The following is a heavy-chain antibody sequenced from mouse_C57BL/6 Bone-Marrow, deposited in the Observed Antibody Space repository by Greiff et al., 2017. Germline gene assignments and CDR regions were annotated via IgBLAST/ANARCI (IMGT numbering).Heavy chain of an antibody. CDR2: IWGVGST. V-gene: IGHV2-6*01. CDR1: GFSLTSYG. CDR3: ASSQTYYAMDY. D-gene: IGHD1-1*02. J-gene: IGHJ3*01. Sequence: VKLVESGPGLVAPSQSLSITCTVSGFSLTSYGVDWVRQSPGKGLAWLGVIWGVGSTNYNSALKSRLSISKDNSKSQVFLKMNSLQTDDTAMYYCASSQTYYAMDYWGQGTLVTVSA.